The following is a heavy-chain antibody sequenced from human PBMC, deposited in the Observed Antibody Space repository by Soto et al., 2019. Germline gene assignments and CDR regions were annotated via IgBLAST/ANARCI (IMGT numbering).Heavy chain of an antibody. D-gene: IGHD3-9*01. V-gene: IGHV3-9*01. Sequence: GGSLRLSCAASGFTFDDYAMHWVRQAPGKGLEWVSGISWNSGSIGYADSVKGRFTISRDNAKNSLYLQMNSLRAEDTALYYCAKEGPYLYDILTGYPRAFDIWGQGTMVTVSS. CDR1: GFTFDDYA. J-gene: IGHJ3*02. CDR3: AKEGPYLYDILTGYPRAFDI. CDR2: ISWNSGSI.